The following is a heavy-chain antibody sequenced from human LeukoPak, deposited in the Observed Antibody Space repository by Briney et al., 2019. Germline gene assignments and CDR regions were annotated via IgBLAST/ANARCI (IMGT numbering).Heavy chain of an antibody. D-gene: IGHD1/OR15-1a*01. Sequence: PGGSLRPSCAASGFTFSSYAMSWVRQAPGRGLEWVSAISGSGGSTYYADSVKGRFTISRDNSKNTLYLQMNSLRAEDTAVYYCAKGGSKLDQPFDYWGQGTLVTVSS. V-gene: IGHV3-23*01. J-gene: IGHJ4*02. CDR3: AKGGSKLDQPFDY. CDR2: ISGSGGST. CDR1: GFTFSSYA.